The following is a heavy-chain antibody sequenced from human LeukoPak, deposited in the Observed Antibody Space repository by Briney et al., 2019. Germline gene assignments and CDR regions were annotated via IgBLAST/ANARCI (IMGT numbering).Heavy chain of an antibody. D-gene: IGHD3-10*01. CDR2: ISSSSSTI. J-gene: IGHJ3*02. CDR1: GFTFSSYS. V-gene: IGHV3-48*01. Sequence: SGGSLRLSCAASGFTFSSYSMNWVRQAPGKGLEWVSYISSSSSTIYYADSVKGRFTISRDNAKNSLYLQMNSLRAEDTAVYYCARDLGIRFGADDAFDIWGQGTMVTVSS. CDR3: ARDLGIRFGADDAFDI.